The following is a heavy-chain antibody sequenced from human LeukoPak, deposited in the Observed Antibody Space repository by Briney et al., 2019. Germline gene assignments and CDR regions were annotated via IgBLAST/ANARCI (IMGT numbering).Heavy chain of an antibody. CDR2: INPDSGGT. J-gene: IGHJ5*02. CDR3: ARDPRIYVGNWFDP. D-gene: IGHD5/OR15-5a*01. V-gene: IGHV1-2*02. Sequence: ASVKVSCKASGYTFTGYYMHWVRQAPGQGLEWMGWINPDSGGTNYAQKFQDRVTMTRDTSITTAYMELSSLTSDDTAVYYCARDPRIYVGNWFDPWGQGTLVTVSS. CDR1: GYTFTGYY.